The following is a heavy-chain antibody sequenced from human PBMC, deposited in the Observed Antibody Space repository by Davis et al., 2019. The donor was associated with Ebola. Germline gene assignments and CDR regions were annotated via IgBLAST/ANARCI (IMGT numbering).Heavy chain of an antibody. CDR3: IRPGIAVAGPDY. V-gene: IGHV3-73*01. J-gene: IGHJ4*02. CDR2: IRSKANSYAT. Sequence: GESLKISCAASGFTFSGSAMRWVRQASGKGLEWVGRIRSKANSYATAYAASVKGRFTISRDDSKNTAYLQMNSLKTEDTAVYYCIRPGIAVAGPDYWGQGTLVTVSS. D-gene: IGHD6-19*01. CDR1: GFTFSGSA.